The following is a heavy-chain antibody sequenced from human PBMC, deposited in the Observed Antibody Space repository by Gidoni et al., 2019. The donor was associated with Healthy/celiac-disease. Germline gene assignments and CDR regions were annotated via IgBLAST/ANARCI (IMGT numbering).Heavy chain of an antibody. CDR2: ISYDGSNK. D-gene: IGHD3-10*01. Sequence: QVHLVESGGGVVQPGRSLRLSCAASGFTFSSYGMHWVRQAPGKGMEWVAVISYDGSNKYYADSVKGRFTISRDNSKNTLYLQMNSLRAEDTAVYYCAKVHSGSYFSGYYFDYWGQGTLVTVSS. CDR1: GFTFSSYG. V-gene: IGHV3-30*18. J-gene: IGHJ4*02. CDR3: AKVHSGSYFSGYYFDY.